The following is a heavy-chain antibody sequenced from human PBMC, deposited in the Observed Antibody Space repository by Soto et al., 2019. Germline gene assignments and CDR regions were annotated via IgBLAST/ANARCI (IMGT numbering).Heavy chain of an antibody. J-gene: IGHJ4*02. V-gene: IGHV4-34*01. Sequence: QVQLQQWGAGLLKPSETLSLTCAVYGGSFSGYYWSWIRQPPGKGLEWIGEINHRGSTNYNPSLKSRVTISVDPSKNQFSLKLSSVTAADTAVYYCARSNLYCSGGSCYSDYWGQGTLVTVSS. CDR1: GGSFSGYY. CDR2: INHRGST. CDR3: ARSNLYCSGGSCYSDY. D-gene: IGHD2-15*01.